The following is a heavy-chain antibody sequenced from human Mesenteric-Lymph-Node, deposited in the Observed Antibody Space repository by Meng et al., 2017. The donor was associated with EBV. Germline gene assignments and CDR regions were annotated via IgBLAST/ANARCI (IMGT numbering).Heavy chain of an antibody. CDR1: GYTFTSYD. Sequence: QVQLVQSGAEVKKPXASVKGSCKASGYTFTSYDINWVRQATGQGLEWMGWMNPNSGNTGYAQKFQGRVTMTRNTSISTAYMELSSLRSEDTAVYYCATSRIPMIRANWFDSWGQGTLVNVSS. D-gene: IGHD3-10*01. CDR2: MNPNSGNT. V-gene: IGHV1-8*01. J-gene: IGHJ5*01. CDR3: ATSRIPMIRANWFDS.